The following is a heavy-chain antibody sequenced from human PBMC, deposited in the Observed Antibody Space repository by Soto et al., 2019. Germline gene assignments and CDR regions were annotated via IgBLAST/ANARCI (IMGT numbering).Heavy chain of an antibody. CDR1: GYTFTSYG. V-gene: IGHV1-18*01. CDR2: ISAYNGNT. Sequence: ASVKVSCKASGYTFTSYGISWVRQAPGQGLEWMGWISAYNGNTNDAQKLQGRVTMTTDTSTSTVYMELRSLRSDDTAVYYCARFHGYSAYYYYGMAVWGRGTTDTVSS. J-gene: IGHJ6*02. D-gene: IGHD5-18*01. CDR3: ARFHGYSAYYYYGMAV.